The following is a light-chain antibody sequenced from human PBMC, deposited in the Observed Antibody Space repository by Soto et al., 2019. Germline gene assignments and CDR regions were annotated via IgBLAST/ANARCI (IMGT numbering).Light chain of an antibody. CDR3: QSYDSSLSGWV. V-gene: IGLV2-14*01. CDR2: EVT. J-gene: IGLJ3*02. CDR1: SSDVGGYNY. Sequence: QSALTQPASVSGSPGQAITISCTGTSSDVGGYNYVSWYQQHPGKAPKVMIYEVTNRPSGVSNRFSGSKSGNTASLTISGLQAEDEAEYYCQSYDSSLSGWVFGGGTKVTVL.